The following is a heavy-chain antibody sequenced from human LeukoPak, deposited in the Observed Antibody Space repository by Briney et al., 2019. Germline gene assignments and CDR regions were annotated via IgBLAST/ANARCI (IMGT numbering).Heavy chain of an antibody. V-gene: IGHV4-61*02. CDR1: GGSISSGSYY. J-gene: IGHJ4*02. CDR3: ARELYSSSWYWEGPY. D-gene: IGHD6-13*01. CDR2: IYTSGST. Sequence: PSETLSLTCTVSGGSISSGSYYWNWIRQPAGKGLEWIGRIYTSGSTNYNPSLKSRVTISPDTSKNQFSLKLSSVTAADTAVYYCARELYSSSWYWEGPYWGQGTLVTVSS.